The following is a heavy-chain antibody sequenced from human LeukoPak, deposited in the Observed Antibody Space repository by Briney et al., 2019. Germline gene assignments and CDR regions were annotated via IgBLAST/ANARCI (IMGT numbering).Heavy chain of an antibody. CDR2: IYYSGST. J-gene: IGHJ4*02. Sequence: SETLSLTCTVSGGSVSATNFYWRWIRQPPGKGLEWIGYIYYSGSTKYNPSLKSRVTISVDKSKNQFSLKLTSLTAADTAVYYCARPAGSGYWYYFDLWGQGTLVTVSS. V-gene: IGHV4-61*05. CDR3: ARPAGSGYWYYFDL. CDR1: GGSVSATNFY. D-gene: IGHD5-18*01.